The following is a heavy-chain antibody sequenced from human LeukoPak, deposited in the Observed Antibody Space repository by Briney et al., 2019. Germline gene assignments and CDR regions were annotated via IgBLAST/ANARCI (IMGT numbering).Heavy chain of an antibody. CDR2: IWYNGRNE. J-gene: IGHJ4*02. V-gene: IGHV3-33*01. Sequence: PGRSRRLSCAASGFTFSSFGMHWVRQAPGKGLEWVAIIWYNGRNETYADSVKGRFTISRDNSKNTLYLNMNSLRAEDTAVYYCARESRGELFAPPDYWGQGTLVIVSS. CDR3: ARESRGELFAPPDY. D-gene: IGHD3-10*01. CDR1: GFTFSSFG.